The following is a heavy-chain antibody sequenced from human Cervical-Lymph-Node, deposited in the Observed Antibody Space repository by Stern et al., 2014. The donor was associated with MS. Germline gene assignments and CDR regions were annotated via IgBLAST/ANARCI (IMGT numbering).Heavy chain of an antibody. CDR3: ARDKMHAFDY. CDR2: ISADSGNT. CDR1: GYTFTTYG. V-gene: IGHV1-18*01. D-gene: IGHD2-8*01. J-gene: IGHJ4*02. Sequence: QDQLVQSGTEVKKPGASVLVSCKASGYTFTTYGITWVRQAPGQGLEWMGWISADSGNTKYAQKFQDRVTMTRDTTTCTAYMEVRSLRSEDTAVYYCARDKMHAFDYWGQGTQVTVPS.